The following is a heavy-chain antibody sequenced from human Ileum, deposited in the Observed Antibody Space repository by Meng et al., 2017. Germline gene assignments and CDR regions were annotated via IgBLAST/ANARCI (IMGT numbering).Heavy chain of an antibody. V-gene: IGHV4-59*01. CDR3: ARGVSAAGLFDN. Sequence: QVQLQESGPGLVKPSETLSLTCTVSGGSISSYYWSWIRQPPGKGLEWFGYIYYSGSTNYNPSLKSRVTISVDTSKNQFSLKLSSVTAADTAVYYCARGVSAAGLFDNWGPGTLVTVSS. CDR1: GGSISSYY. J-gene: IGHJ4*02. CDR2: IYYSGST. D-gene: IGHD2-2*01.